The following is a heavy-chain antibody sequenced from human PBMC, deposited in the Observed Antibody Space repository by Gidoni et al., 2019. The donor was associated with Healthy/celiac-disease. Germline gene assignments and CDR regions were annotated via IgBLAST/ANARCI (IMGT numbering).Heavy chain of an antibody. CDR1: GFTFSSYA. D-gene: IGHD3-16*01. V-gene: IGHV3-23*01. CDR2: ISGRGGST. Sequence: EVQLLESGGGLVQPGGSLRLSCAASGFTFSSYALSWVRKAPGQGLEWVSAISGRGGSTYYADSVKGRFTISRDNSKNTLYRQMNSLRAEDTAVYYCAKDGGVGAFDIWGQGTMVTVSS. CDR3: AKDGGVGAFDI. J-gene: IGHJ3*02.